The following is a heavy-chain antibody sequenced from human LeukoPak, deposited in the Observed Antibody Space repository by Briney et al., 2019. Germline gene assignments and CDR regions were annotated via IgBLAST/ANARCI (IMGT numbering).Heavy chain of an antibody. CDR1: GGTFSSYA. J-gene: IGHJ5*02. V-gene: IGHV1-69*05. CDR2: IIPIFGTA. Sequence: SVKVSCKASGGTFSSYAISWVRQAPGQGLEWMGGIIPIFGTANYAQKFQGRVTITTDESTSTAYMELSSLRSEDTAVYYCAIQFSGSYFGGGNCFDPWGQGTLVTVSS. D-gene: IGHD1-26*01. CDR3: AIQFSGSYFGGGNCFDP.